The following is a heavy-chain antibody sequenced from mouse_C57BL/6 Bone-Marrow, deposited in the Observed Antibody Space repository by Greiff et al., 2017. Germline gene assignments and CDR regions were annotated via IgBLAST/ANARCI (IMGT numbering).Heavy chain of an antibody. CDR1: GYTFTEYS. CDR3: ARHPLYPGYFDV. Sequence: QVQLQQSGAELVKPGASVKLSCKASGYTFTEYSIHWVKQRSGQGLEWIGWFYPGSGSIKYNEKFKDKATLTADKSSSTVYMQLSRLTSEYSAVYFYARHPLYPGYFDVWGTGTTVTVSS. J-gene: IGHJ1*03. CDR2: FYPGSGSI. V-gene: IGHV1-62-2*01.